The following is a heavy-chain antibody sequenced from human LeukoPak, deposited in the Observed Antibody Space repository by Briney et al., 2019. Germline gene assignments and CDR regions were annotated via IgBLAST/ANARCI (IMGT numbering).Heavy chain of an antibody. V-gene: IGHV4-34*01. Sequence: PSETLSLTCAVYGGSFSGYYWSWIRQPPGKGLEWIGEINHSGSTNYNPSLKSRVTISVDTFKNQFSLKLSSVTAADTAVYYCARELYYYDSSGYYPFDYWGQGTLVTVSS. J-gene: IGHJ4*02. CDR2: INHSGST. D-gene: IGHD3-22*01. CDR3: ARELYYYDSSGYYPFDY. CDR1: GGSFSGYY.